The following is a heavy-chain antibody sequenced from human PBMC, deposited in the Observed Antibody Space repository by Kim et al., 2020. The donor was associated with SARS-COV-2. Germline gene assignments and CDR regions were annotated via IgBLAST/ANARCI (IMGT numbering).Heavy chain of an antibody. Sequence: GGSLRLSCAASGFTFSGSAMHWVRQASGKGLEWVGRIRSKANSYATAYAASVKGRFTISRDDSKNTAYLQMNSLKTEDTAVYYCTRLDGDWLLTYYYGMDVWGQGTTVTVSS. V-gene: IGHV3-73*01. CDR3: TRLDGDWLLTYYYGMDV. CDR1: GFTFSGSA. D-gene: IGHD3-9*01. J-gene: IGHJ6*02. CDR2: IRSKANSYAT.